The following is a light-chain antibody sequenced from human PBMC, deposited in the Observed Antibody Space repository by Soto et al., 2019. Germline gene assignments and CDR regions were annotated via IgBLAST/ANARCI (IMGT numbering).Light chain of an antibody. CDR2: GAS. CDR1: QSVSSN. CDR3: QQYNDWPLT. J-gene: IGKJ4*01. V-gene: IGKV3-15*01. Sequence: EIVLTHSPGTLSLSPGERATLSCRASQSVSSNLAWYKQKPGQAPRLLIYGASTRATGLPDRISGSGSGTEFTLTISSLQSEDFALYYCQQYNDWPLTFGGGTKVEIK.